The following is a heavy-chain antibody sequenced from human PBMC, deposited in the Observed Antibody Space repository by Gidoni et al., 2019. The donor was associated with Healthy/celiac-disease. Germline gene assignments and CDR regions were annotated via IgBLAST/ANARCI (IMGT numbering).Heavy chain of an antibody. J-gene: IGHJ4*02. CDR3: ARDTDFWSGYYPDRFDY. V-gene: IGHV3-21*01. D-gene: IGHD3-3*01. Sequence: EVQLVESGGGLVKPGGSLRLSCAASGFTFRSYRMNWVRQAPGKGLEWVSSISSSSSYIYYADSVKGRFTISRDNAKNSLYLQMNSLRAEDTAVYYCARDTDFWSGYYPDRFDYWGQGTLVTVSS. CDR2: ISSSSSYI. CDR1: GFTFRSYR.